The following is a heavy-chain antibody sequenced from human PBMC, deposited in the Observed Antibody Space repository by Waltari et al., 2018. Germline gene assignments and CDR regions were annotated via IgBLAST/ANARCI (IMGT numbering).Heavy chain of an antibody. J-gene: IGHJ6*02. D-gene: IGHD4-17*01. Sequence: QVQLVQSGAEVKKPGASVKVSCKASGYTFTSYDINWVRQATGHGLEWMGWMNPNSGNTGYAQKFQGRVTITRNTSISTAYMELSSLRSEDTAVYYCARGTFDDYGDYYYYYGMDVWGQGTTVTVSS. CDR2: MNPNSGNT. CDR3: ARGTFDDYGDYYYYYGMDV. V-gene: IGHV1-8*03. CDR1: GYTFTSYD.